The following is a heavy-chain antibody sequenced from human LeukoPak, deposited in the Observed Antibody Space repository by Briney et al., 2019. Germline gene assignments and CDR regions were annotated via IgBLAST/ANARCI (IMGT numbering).Heavy chain of an antibody. J-gene: IGHJ5*02. CDR1: GYSISSGYY. Sequence: SETLSLTCTVSGYSISSGYYWGWVWQPPGKGLEWIGSIHHSGSTYYNPSLKSRVTISVDTSKNQFSLKLSSVTAADTAVYYCARRGAGQWLRSNWFDPWGQGTLVTVSS. D-gene: IGHD6-19*01. CDR3: ARRGAGQWLRSNWFDP. CDR2: IHHSGST. V-gene: IGHV4-38-2*02.